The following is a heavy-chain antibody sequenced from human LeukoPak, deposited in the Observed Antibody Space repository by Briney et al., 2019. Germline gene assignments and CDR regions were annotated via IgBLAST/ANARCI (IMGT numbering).Heavy chain of an antibody. CDR1: GGSISSGGYY. Sequence: PSQTLSLTCTVSGGSISSGGYYWSWIRQHPGKGLEWIGYIYYSGSTYYNPSLKSRVTISVDTSKNQFSLKLSSVTAADTAVYYCAGTPPTTYYYYGMDVWGQGTTVTVSS. V-gene: IGHV4-31*03. J-gene: IGHJ6*02. D-gene: IGHD1-1*01. CDR3: AGTPPTTYYYYGMDV. CDR2: IYYSGST.